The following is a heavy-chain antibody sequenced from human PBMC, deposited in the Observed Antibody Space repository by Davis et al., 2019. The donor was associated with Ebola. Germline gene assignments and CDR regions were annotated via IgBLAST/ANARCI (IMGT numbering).Heavy chain of an antibody. CDR3: ATDSPFDY. CDR2: IERDGKDK. Sequence: GESLKISCAASGFTVSSNYMNWVRQAPGKGLEWVANIERDGKDKYYLDSVKGRFTISRDNAKKAVYLQMNRLRVEDTAVYYCATDSPFDYWGQGTPVTVSS. J-gene: IGHJ4*02. CDR1: GFTVSSNY. D-gene: IGHD3/OR15-3a*01. V-gene: IGHV3-7*03.